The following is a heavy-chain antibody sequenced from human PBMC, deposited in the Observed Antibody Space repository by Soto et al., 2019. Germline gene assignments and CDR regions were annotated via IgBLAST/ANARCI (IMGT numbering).Heavy chain of an antibody. CDR2: IYPGDSDT. J-gene: IGHJ4*02. V-gene: IGHV5-51*01. Sequence: GESLKISCKGSGYSFTSYWIGWVRQMPGKGLEWMGIIYPGDSDTRYSPSFQGQVTISADKSISTAYLQWSSLKASDTAMYYCARQYSSGWYPLSRFDYWGQGTLVTVS. D-gene: IGHD6-19*01. CDR3: ARQYSSGWYPLSRFDY. CDR1: GYSFTSYW.